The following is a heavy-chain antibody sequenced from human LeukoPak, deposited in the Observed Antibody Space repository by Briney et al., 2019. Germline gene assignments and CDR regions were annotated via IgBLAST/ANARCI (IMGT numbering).Heavy chain of an antibody. J-gene: IGHJ4*02. CDR1: GFTFSNYN. Sequence: PGGSLRLSCAASGFTFSNYNMNWVRQAPGRGLEWVSSISSETSYIFYADSVKGRFTISRDNAKKSLYLQMNSLRAEDTAVYYCAKDRGRFLEWLYILFDYWGQGTLVTVSS. CDR2: ISSETSYI. V-gene: IGHV3-21*01. CDR3: AKDRGRFLEWLYILFDY. D-gene: IGHD3-3*01.